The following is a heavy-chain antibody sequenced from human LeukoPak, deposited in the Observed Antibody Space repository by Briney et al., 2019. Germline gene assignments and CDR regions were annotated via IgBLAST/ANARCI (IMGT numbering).Heavy chain of an antibody. D-gene: IGHD1-26*01. V-gene: IGHV3-33*06. CDR1: GFTFSRYG. CDR3: AKEPPGVGAAHFDY. CDR2: IFYDGRNK. J-gene: IGHJ4*02. Sequence: GGSLRLSCTASGFTFSRYGMHWVRQAPGKGLEWVAVIFYDGRNKYYGDSVKGRFTISRDNSKNTLYLQMNSLRAEDTAVYYCAKEPPGVGAAHFDYWGQGTLVTVSS.